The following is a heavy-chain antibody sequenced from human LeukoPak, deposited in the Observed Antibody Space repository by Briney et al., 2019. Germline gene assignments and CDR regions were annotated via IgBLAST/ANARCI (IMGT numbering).Heavy chain of an antibody. Sequence: GASVKVSCKASGYTFTSYGISWVRQAPGQGLEWMGGIIPIFGTANYAQKFQGRVTITADESTSTAYMELSSLRSEDTAVYYCARDGVAVAGTEDWGQGTLVTVSS. V-gene: IGHV1-69*13. D-gene: IGHD6-19*01. J-gene: IGHJ4*02. CDR2: IIPIFGTA. CDR3: ARDGVAVAGTED. CDR1: GYTFTSYG.